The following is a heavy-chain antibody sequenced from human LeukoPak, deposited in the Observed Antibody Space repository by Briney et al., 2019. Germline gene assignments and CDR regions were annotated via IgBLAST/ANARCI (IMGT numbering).Heavy chain of an antibody. D-gene: IGHD3-22*01. Sequence: ASVKVSCKASGYTFTGYYMHWGRQAPGQGLEWMGWINPNSGGTNYAQKFQGWVTMTRDTSISTAYMELSRLRSDDTAVYYCARGFPLYYYESSGYEDFDPWGQGTLVTVSS. CDR3: ARGFPLYYYESSGYEDFDP. CDR1: GYTFTGYY. V-gene: IGHV1-2*04. J-gene: IGHJ5*02. CDR2: INPNSGGT.